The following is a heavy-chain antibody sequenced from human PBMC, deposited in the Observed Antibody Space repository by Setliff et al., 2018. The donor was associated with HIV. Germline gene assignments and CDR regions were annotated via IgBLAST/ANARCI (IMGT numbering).Heavy chain of an antibody. Sequence: GGSLRLSCAASGFMFDDYAMHWVRQAPGKGLEWVSGISWNSGSIGYADSVKGRFTISRDNSKNTLYLQMNSLRGEDTAVYHCAKDRDYGDNLLLLNWFDPWGQGTLVTVSS. J-gene: IGHJ5*02. V-gene: IGHV3-9*01. D-gene: IGHD4-17*01. CDR3: AKDRDYGDNLLLLNWFDP. CDR2: ISWNSGSI. CDR1: GFMFDDYA.